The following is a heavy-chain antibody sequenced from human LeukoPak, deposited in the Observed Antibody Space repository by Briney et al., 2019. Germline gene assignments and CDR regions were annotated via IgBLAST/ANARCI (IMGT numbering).Heavy chain of an antibody. CDR1: GFILSDYN. V-gene: IGHV3-21*01. D-gene: IGHD1-26*01. Sequence: GGSLRLSCAASGFILSDYNMNWVRRAPGKGLEWVSFIAISATYITYADSVKGRFTISRENAKNSLYLQMNSLRAEDTAVYYCTRDLSATARAYDYWGQGTLVTVSS. CDR2: IAISATYI. CDR3: TRDLSATARAYDY. J-gene: IGHJ4*02.